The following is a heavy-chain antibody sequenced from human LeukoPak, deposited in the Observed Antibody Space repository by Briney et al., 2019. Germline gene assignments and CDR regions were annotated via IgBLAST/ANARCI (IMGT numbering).Heavy chain of an antibody. CDR3: ARADRLHGGPYLIGP. V-gene: IGHV1-2*02. CDR2: INPNSGGT. D-gene: IGHD2-21*01. J-gene: IGHJ5*02. Sequence: WASVTVSCTTSGYSFTDYYMHWVRQAPGQGLEWMGWINPNSGGTSAEQKFQGRVTMTRDTSITTVYMEVSWLTSDDTAIYYCARADRLHGGPYLIGPWGQGTLVTVSS. CDR1: GYSFTDYY.